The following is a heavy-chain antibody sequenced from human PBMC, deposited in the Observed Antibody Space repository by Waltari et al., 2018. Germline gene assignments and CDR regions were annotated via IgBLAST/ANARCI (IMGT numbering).Heavy chain of an antibody. Sequence: QVQLQQWGAGQLQPSETLSLTCAVYGVPFSGYYWGWIRQPPGKGLEWIGEINHNGNINRNPSLRSRLTMLIDTSKSQFAPKLNSVTAADTGVYYCVRLEDCTGPGGNCYSADSFAMDVWGQGTMVTVSS. D-gene: IGHD2-15*01. CDR1: GVPFSGYY. J-gene: IGHJ6*02. CDR2: INHNGNI. V-gene: IGHV4-34*02. CDR3: VRLEDCTGPGGNCYSADSFAMDV.